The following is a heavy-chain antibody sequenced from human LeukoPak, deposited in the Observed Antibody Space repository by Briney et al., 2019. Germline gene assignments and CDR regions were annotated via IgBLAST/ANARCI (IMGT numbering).Heavy chain of an antibody. Sequence: SVKVSCKAPGGTFSSYAISWVRQAPGQGLEWMGGIIPIFGTANYAQKFQGRVTITTDESTSTAYMELSSLRSEDTAVYYCARGTLGYCSSTSCYPLNWFDPWGQGTLVTVSS. V-gene: IGHV1-69*05. CDR2: IIPIFGTA. D-gene: IGHD2-2*01. CDR3: ARGTLGYCSSTSCYPLNWFDP. J-gene: IGHJ5*02. CDR1: GGTFSSYA.